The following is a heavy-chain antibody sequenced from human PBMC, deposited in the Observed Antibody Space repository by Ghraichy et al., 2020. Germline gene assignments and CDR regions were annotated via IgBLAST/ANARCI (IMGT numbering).Heavy chain of an antibody. CDR3: AKGSEWELVGVGYDAFDI. J-gene: IGHJ3*02. Sequence: GGSLRLSCAASGFTFSSYAISWVRQAPGKGLEWVSAISGSGGSTYYADSVKGRFTISRDNSKNTLYLQMNSLRAEDTAVYYCAKGSEWELVGVGYDAFDIWGQGTMVTVSS. V-gene: IGHV3-23*01. CDR1: GFTFSSYA. D-gene: IGHD1-26*01. CDR2: ISGSGGST.